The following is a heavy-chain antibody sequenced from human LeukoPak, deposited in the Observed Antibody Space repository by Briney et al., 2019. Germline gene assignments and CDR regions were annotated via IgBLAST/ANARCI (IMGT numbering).Heavy chain of an antibody. D-gene: IGHD6-25*01. Sequence: ASVKVSCKASGYTFTSYGISWVRQAPGQGLEWMGWISAYNGNTNYAQKLQGRVTMTTDTSTSTAYMELRSLRSDDTAVYYCARDPAPYSSGWDVWFDPWGQGTLVTVSS. J-gene: IGHJ5*02. CDR2: ISAYNGNT. CDR3: ARDPAPYSSGWDVWFDP. CDR1: GYTFTSYG. V-gene: IGHV1-18*01.